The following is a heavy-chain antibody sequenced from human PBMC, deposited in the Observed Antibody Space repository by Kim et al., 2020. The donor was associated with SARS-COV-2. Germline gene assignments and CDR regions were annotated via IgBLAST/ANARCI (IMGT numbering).Heavy chain of an antibody. CDR2: IYYSGST. Sequence: SETLSLTCTVSGGSISSYYWSWIRQPPGKGLEWIGYIYYSGSTNYNPSLKSRVTISVDTSKNQFSLKLSSVTAADMAVYYCARGRFRELVGYWGQGTLVTVSS. CDR1: GGSISSYY. D-gene: IGHD3-10*01. V-gene: IGHV4-59*01. CDR3: ARGRFRELVGY. J-gene: IGHJ4*02.